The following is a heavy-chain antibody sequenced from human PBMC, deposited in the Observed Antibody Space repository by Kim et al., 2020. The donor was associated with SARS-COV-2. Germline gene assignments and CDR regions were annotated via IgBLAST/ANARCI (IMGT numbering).Heavy chain of an antibody. V-gene: IGHV3-9*01. D-gene: IGHD6-13*01. CDR3: AKDSSSSWYWVFDY. J-gene: IGHJ4*02. Sequence: ADSVKGRFTISRDNAKNSLYLQMNSLRAEDTALYYCAKDSSSSWYWVFDYWGQGTLVTVSS.